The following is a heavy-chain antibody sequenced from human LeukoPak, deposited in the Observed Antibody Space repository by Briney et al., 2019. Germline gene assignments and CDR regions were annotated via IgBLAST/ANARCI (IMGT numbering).Heavy chain of an antibody. Sequence: PSETLSLTCAVYGGSFSGYYWSWIRQPPGKGLEWIGEINHSGSTNYNPSLKSRVTISVDTSKNQFSLKLSSVTAADTAVYYCARGHKRRYYDSSGYLDYWGQGTLVTVSS. CDR1: GGSFSGYY. J-gene: IGHJ4*02. CDR3: ARGHKRRYYDSSGYLDY. D-gene: IGHD3-22*01. V-gene: IGHV4-34*01. CDR2: INHSGST.